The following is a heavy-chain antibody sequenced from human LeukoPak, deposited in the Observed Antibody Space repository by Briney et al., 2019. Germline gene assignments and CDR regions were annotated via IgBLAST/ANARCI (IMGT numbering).Heavy chain of an antibody. CDR2: IYYSKSA. D-gene: IGHD1-26*01. CDR1: GVSISSVGYY. J-gene: IGHJ4*02. Sequence: SQTLSLTCTVSGVSISSVGYYWNSIRQHPGKVLWSIGYIYYSKSAYYNPSSKSRVTVSVDTSKNQFSLRLSSVTAANTAVYYCARDILGYFDYWGQGTLVTVSS. CDR3: ARDILGYFDY. V-gene: IGHV4-31*03.